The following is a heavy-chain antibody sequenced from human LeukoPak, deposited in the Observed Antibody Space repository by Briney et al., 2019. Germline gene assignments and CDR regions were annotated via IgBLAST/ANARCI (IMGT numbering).Heavy chain of an antibody. CDR1: GDSISSYY. D-gene: IGHD4-17*01. Sequence: TSETLSLTCSVSGDSISSYYWTWMRQPAGKRLEWIGRIYTSGSTNYSPSLKSRVTMSVDTSKNQFFLNLTSVTAADTAVYYCAREGATTRPLDYWGQGTLVTVSS. CDR2: IYTSGST. CDR3: AREGATTRPLDY. J-gene: IGHJ4*02. V-gene: IGHV4-4*07.